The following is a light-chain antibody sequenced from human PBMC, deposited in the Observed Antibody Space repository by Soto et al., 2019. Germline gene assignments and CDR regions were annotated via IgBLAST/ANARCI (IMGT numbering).Light chain of an antibody. CDR1: SPNIGSNY. J-gene: IGLJ3*02. CDR2: RNN. Sequence: QPVLTQPPSASGTPGQRVSISCSGGSPNIGSNYVYWYQQLPGVAPKLLIYRNNQRPSGVPDRFSGSKSGASASLAISGLRSEDEADYYCATRDDILSGPVFGGGTKLTVL. CDR3: ATRDDILSGPV. V-gene: IGLV1-47*01.